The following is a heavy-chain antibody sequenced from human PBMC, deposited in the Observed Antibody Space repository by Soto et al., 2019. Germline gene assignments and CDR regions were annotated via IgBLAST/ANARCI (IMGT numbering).Heavy chain of an antibody. Sequence: PGGSLRLSCAASGFMFSGYGMHWIRQAPGKGLEWVAVISHDGSEKYYGDSVKGRCTVSRDNSNNTLFLQIDSLRAEDTAVYYCAKLAPELSTSPRYFDSWGQGALVTVSS. J-gene: IGHJ4*02. CDR1: GFMFSGYG. CDR2: ISHDGSEK. CDR3: AKLAPELSTSPRYFDS. D-gene: IGHD1-7*01. V-gene: IGHV3-30*18.